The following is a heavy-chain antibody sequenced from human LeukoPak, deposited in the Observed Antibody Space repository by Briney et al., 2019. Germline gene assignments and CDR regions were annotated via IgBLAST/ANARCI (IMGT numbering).Heavy chain of an antibody. CDR3: ARDDCSGTSCYRGFEYFQH. V-gene: IGHV1-46*01. D-gene: IGHD2-2*01. CDR2: INPSGGST. Sequence: ASVKVSCKASGYTFTSYGISWVRQAPGQGLEWMGIINPSGGSTSYAQKFQGRVTMTRDTSTSTVYMELSSLRSEDTAVYYCARDDCSGTSCYRGFEYFQHWGQGTLVTVSS. J-gene: IGHJ1*01. CDR1: GYTFTSYG.